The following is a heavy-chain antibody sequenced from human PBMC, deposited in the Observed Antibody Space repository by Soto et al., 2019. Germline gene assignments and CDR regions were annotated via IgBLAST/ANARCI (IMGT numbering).Heavy chain of an antibody. V-gene: IGHV4-59*12. D-gene: IGHD6-13*01. CDR1: GGSISSYY. J-gene: IGHJ5*02. Sequence: SETLSLTCTVSGGSISSYYWSWIRQPPGKGLEWIGYIYYSGSTNYNPSLKSRVTISVDTSKNQFSLKLSSVTAADTAVYHCARGAAEAGTGEYNWIDPWGQGTLVTVS. CDR3: ARGAAEAGTGEYNWIDP. CDR2: IYYSGST.